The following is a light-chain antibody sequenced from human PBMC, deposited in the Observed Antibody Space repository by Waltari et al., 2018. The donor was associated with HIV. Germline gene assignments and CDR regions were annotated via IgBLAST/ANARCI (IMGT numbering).Light chain of an antibody. CDR2: QDT. J-gene: IGLJ2*01. CDR3: QAWDSSTCV. CDR1: KLGDKY. V-gene: IGLV3-1*01. Sequence: SYDLTQPPSVSVSPGQPANITCSGDKLGDKYACWYQRKPGQSPVLGIYQDTKRPSGVPERFSGSNSGNTASLTISGTQAMDEADYYCQAWDSSTCVFGGGTKLTVL.